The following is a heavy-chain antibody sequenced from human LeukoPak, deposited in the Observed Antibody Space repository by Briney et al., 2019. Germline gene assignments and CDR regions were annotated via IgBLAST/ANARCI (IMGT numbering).Heavy chain of an antibody. Sequence: GGSLRLSCVVSGFTLSSDWMSWVRQAPGRGLEWVSSITAIDGRTYYADSVRGRFTISRDNSKNTVYLQLNSLRAGDTAIYYCTKDRRGPAAGTWYFDSWGQGTLVTVSS. CDR1: GFTLSSDW. CDR2: ITAIDGRT. D-gene: IGHD6-13*01. CDR3: TKDRRGPAAGTWYFDS. J-gene: IGHJ4*02. V-gene: IGHV3-23*01.